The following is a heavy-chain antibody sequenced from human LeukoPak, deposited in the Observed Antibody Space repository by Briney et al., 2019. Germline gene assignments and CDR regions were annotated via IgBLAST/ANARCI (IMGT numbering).Heavy chain of an antibody. Sequence: PSETLSLTCTVSGGSISSSSYYWGWIRQPPGKGLEWIGSIYYSGSTNYNPSLKSRVTISVDTSKNQFSLKLSSVTAADTAVYYCAKKGGYYFPFDYWGQGTLVTVSS. D-gene: IGHD3-22*01. J-gene: IGHJ4*02. CDR3: AKKGGYYFPFDY. CDR1: GGSISSSSYY. CDR2: IYYSGST. V-gene: IGHV4-39*07.